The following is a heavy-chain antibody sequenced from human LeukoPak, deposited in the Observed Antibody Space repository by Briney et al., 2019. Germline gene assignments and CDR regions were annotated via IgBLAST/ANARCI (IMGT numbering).Heavy chain of an antibody. Sequence: SETLSLTCTVSGGSISSYYWSLIRQPPGKGLEWIGYIYYSGSTNYNPSLKSRVTISVDTSKNQFSLKLSSVTAADTAVYYCARGSSGWYQSDYWGQGTLVTVSS. J-gene: IGHJ4*02. CDR3: ARGSSGWYQSDY. V-gene: IGHV4-59*01. CDR2: IYYSGST. D-gene: IGHD6-19*01. CDR1: GGSISSYY.